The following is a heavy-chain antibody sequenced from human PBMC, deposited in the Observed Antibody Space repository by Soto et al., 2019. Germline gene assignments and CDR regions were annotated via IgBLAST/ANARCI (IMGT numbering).Heavy chain of an antibody. V-gene: IGHV1-2*02. CDR1: GYTFTGYY. CDR2: INPNSGGT. Sequence: ASVKVSCKASGYTFTGYYMHWVRQAPGQGLEWMGWINPNSGGTNYAQKFQGRVTMTRDTSISTAYMELSRLRSDDTAVYYCARDQVGRYFDWLLPHYFDYWGQG. D-gene: IGHD3-9*01. CDR3: ARDQVGRYFDWLLPHYFDY. J-gene: IGHJ4*02.